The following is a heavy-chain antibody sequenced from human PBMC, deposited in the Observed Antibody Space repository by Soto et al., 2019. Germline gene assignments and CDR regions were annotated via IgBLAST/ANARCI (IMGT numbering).Heavy chain of an antibody. Sequence: QLHLVQFGAVVKKPGASVTVSCSASGYPVTAYYMHWVRQAPGRGLEWMGGINPATGAAKYTQTLQGRVTMTRGTSTSTVFMELSGLTSEDTAFFYWARGGVVGVAGSAAFDMWGQGTLVTVSS. D-gene: IGHD3-3*01. CDR3: ARGGVVGVAGSAAFDM. CDR1: GYPVTAYY. V-gene: IGHV1-2*02. J-gene: IGHJ3*02. CDR2: INPATGAA.